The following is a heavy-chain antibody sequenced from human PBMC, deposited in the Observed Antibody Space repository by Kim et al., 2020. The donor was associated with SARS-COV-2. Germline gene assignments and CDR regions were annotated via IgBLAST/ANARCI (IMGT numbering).Heavy chain of an antibody. V-gene: IGHV4-39*01. D-gene: IGHD3-22*01. CDR2: IYYSGNT. CDR3: ARALDYYDRSAYYD. Sequence: SETLSLTCTVSGGSISTSSYYWGWIRQPPGKGLEWIGNIYYSGNTYYNSSLKSRVTIFLDTSKNQITLKLSSVTAADTAVYYCARALDYYDRSAYYDWGQGTLVTVSS. CDR1: GGSISTSSYY. J-gene: IGHJ4*02.